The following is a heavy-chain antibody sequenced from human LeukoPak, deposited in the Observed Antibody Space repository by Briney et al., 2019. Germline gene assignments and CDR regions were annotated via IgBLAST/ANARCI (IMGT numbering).Heavy chain of an antibody. CDR2: IRYDGSNK. Sequence: PGGSLRLSCAASEFTVSVNYMSWVRQAPGKGLEWVAFIRYDGSNKYYADSVKGRFTISRDNSKNTLYLQMNSLRAEDTAVYYCAKDREGATTVDYWGQGTLVTVSS. CDR3: AKDREGATTVDY. J-gene: IGHJ4*02. CDR1: EFTVSVNY. V-gene: IGHV3-30*02. D-gene: IGHD1-26*01.